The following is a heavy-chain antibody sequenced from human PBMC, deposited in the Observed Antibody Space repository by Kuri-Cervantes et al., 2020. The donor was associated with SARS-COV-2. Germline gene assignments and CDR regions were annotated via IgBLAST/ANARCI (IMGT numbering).Heavy chain of an antibody. CDR3: ARDAPSRRGGY. D-gene: IGHD2-2*01. CDR1: GFNFSDYY. V-gene: IGHV3-66*02. Sequence: LSLTCAASGFNFSDYYITWIRQAPGKGLEWVSVIYSGGSTYYADSVKGRFTISRDNSKNTLYLQMNSLRAEDTAVYYCARDAPSRRGGYWGQGTLVTVSS. CDR2: IYSGGST. J-gene: IGHJ4*02.